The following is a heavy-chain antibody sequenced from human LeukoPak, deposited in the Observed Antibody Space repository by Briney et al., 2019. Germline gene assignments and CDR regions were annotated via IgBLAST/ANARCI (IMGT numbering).Heavy chain of an antibody. CDR3: ATKQWLAPPPDS. CDR2: INTDGTVT. CDR1: GFTSSKYW. Sequence: GGSLRLSCAASGFTSSKYWMLWVRQAPGKGLESVSRINTDGTVTTYADSVKGRFTVSRDNADNRMFLQMNSVRDEDTAVYYCATKQWLAPPPDSWGQGTPVTVSS. D-gene: IGHD6-19*01. V-gene: IGHV3-74*01. J-gene: IGHJ4*02.